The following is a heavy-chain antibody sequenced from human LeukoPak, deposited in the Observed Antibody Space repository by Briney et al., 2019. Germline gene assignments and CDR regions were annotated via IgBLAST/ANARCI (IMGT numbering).Heavy chain of an antibody. CDR3: ARSIDIVVSDY. CDR2: INTNTGNP. Sequence: ASVKVSCKASGYTFTSYYMHWVRQAPGQGLEWMGWINTNTGNPTYAQGFTGRFVFSLDTSVSTAYLQISSLKAEDTAVYYCARSIDIVVSDYWGQGTLVTVSS. CDR1: GYTFTSYY. V-gene: IGHV7-4-1*02. D-gene: IGHD2-2*01. J-gene: IGHJ4*02.